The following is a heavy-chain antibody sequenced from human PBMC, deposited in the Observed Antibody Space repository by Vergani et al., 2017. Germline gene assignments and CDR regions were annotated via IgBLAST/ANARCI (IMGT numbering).Heavy chain of an antibody. Sequence: QITLKESGPTLVKPTQTLTLTCTFSGFSLSTSGVGVGWLRQPPGKALEWLALIYFNDDKRYSPSLKSRLTITKDTSKTQVVLTMTNMDPVDTATYYCAHSVVATTNYYFYGMDVWGQGTTVTVSS. J-gene: IGHJ6*02. CDR2: IYFNDDK. V-gene: IGHV2-5*01. CDR3: AHSVVATTNYYFYGMDV. CDR1: GFSLSTSGVG. D-gene: IGHD2-15*01.